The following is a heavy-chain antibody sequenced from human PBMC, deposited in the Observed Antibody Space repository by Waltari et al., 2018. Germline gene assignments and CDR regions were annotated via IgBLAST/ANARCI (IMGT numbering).Heavy chain of an antibody. J-gene: IGHJ4*02. CDR1: TFSSYW. CDR3: ARIYYGDYVVY. D-gene: IGHD4-17*01. Sequence: TFSSYWMSWVRQAPGKGLEWVANIKQDGSEKYYVDSVKGRFTISRDNAKNSLYLQMNSLRAEDTAVYYCARIYYGDYVVYWGQGTLVTVSS. CDR2: IKQDGSEK. V-gene: IGHV3-7*03.